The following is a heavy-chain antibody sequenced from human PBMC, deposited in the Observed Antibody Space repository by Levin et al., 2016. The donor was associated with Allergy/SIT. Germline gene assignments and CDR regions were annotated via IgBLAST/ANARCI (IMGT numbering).Heavy chain of an antibody. CDR2: INHSGST. V-gene: IGHV4-34*01. D-gene: IGHD1-26*01. J-gene: IGHJ4*02. Sequence: WIRQPPGKGLEWIGEINHSGSTNYNPSLKSRVTISVDTSKNQFSLKLSSVTAADTAVYYCARGSEGEEFDYWGQGTLVTVSS. CDR3: ARGSEGEEFDY.